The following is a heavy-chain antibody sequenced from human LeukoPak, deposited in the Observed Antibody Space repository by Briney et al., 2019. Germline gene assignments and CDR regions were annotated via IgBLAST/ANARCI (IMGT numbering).Heavy chain of an antibody. V-gene: IGHV4-59*01. D-gene: IGHD6-13*01. CDR3: ARTGVSEAGSNWFDP. Sequence: PSETLSLTCTVSGGSISSYYWSWIRQPPGKGLEWIGYIYYSGSTNYNPSLKSRVTISVDTSKNQFSLKLSSVTAADTAMYYCARTGVSEAGSNWFDPWGQGTLVTVSS. CDR2: IYYSGST. J-gene: IGHJ5*02. CDR1: GGSISSYY.